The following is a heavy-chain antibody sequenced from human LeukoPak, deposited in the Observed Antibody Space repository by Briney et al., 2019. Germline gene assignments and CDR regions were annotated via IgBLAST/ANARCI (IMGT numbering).Heavy chain of an antibody. Sequence: PSETLSLTCAVYGGSFSGYYWSWIRQPPGKGLEWIGEINHSGSTNYNPSLKSRFTISVDTSKNQFSLKLSSVTAADTAVYYCARRPLGYCSSTSCAGRYWFDPWGQGTLVTVSS. CDR3: ARRPLGYCSSTSCAGRYWFDP. CDR2: INHSGST. J-gene: IGHJ5*02. CDR1: GGSFSGYY. D-gene: IGHD2-2*01. V-gene: IGHV4-34*01.